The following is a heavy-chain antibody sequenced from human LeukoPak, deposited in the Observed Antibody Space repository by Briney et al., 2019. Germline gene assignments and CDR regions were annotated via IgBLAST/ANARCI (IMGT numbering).Heavy chain of an antibody. CDR3: AKEIRSGSHPRDY. D-gene: IGHD1-26*01. CDR1: GFTFSDYY. J-gene: IGHJ4*02. Sequence: GGSLRLSCAASGFTFSDYYMSWIRQAPGKGLEWVSYISSSGSTIYYADSVKGRFTISRDNSKNTLYLQMNSLRAEDTAVYYCAKEIRSGSHPRDYWGQGTLVTVSS. V-gene: IGHV3-11*01. CDR2: ISSSGSTI.